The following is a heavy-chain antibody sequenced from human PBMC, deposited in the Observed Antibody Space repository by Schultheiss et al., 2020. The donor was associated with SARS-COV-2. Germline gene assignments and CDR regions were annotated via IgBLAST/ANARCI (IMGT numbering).Heavy chain of an antibody. CDR1: GYTFTGYY. J-gene: IGHJ6*02. Sequence: ASVKVSCKASGYTFTGYYMHWVRQAPGQGLEWMGWINPKSGGTNYAQKFQGRVTMTRDTSISTAYMELSRLRSDDTAVYYCARGHQLPSHYYYYGMDVWGQGTTVTVSS. CDR3: ARGHQLPSHYYYYGMDV. D-gene: IGHD2-2*01. V-gene: IGHV1-2*02. CDR2: INPKSGGT.